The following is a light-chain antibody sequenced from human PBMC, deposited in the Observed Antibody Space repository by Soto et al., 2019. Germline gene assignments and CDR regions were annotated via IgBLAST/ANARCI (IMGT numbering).Light chain of an antibody. J-gene: IGLJ1*01. CDR3: CSYGGGNNFYV. V-gene: IGLV2-14*01. CDR2: EVS. Sequence: QSVLTQPASVSGSPGQSITISCTGTSSDVGGYNYVSWYQQHPGKAPKVMIYEVSKRPSGVSNRFSGSKSGNTASLTVSGLQAEDEGDYYCCSYGGGNNFYVFGTGTKLTVL. CDR1: SSDVGGYNY.